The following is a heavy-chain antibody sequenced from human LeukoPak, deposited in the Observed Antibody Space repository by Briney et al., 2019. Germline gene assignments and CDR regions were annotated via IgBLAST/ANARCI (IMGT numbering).Heavy chain of an antibody. J-gene: IGHJ4*02. Sequence: GGSLRLSCAASGFTFSSYWMFWVRQAPGKGLVWFSRINSDGSRTIYADSVKGRFTISRDNAKNTLYLQMNSLRAEDTAVYYCARGDVGATSGPFDYWGQGSLVTVSS. D-gene: IGHD1-26*01. CDR1: GFTFSSYW. CDR3: ARGDVGATSGPFDY. V-gene: IGHV3-74*01. CDR2: INSDGSRT.